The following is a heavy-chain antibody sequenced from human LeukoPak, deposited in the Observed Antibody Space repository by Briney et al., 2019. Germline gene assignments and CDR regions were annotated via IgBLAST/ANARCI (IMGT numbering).Heavy chain of an antibody. Sequence: PGGSLRLSCVVSGITFSSYEMNWVRQAQGKGLEWVSYISTSGSTIYYADSVKGRFTISRDNAKNSLYLQMNGLRAEDTAIYYCASPQWLAFWGQGTPVTVSS. CDR3: ASPQWLAF. J-gene: IGHJ4*02. D-gene: IGHD6-19*01. CDR1: GITFSSYE. CDR2: ISTSGSTI. V-gene: IGHV3-48*03.